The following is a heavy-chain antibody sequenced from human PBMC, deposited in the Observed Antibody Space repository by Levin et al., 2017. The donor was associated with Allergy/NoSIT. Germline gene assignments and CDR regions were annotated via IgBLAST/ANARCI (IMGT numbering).Heavy chain of an antibody. CDR2: INNSGGST. D-gene: IGHD1-26*01. Sequence: GESLKISCAASGFTFSVYAMIWVRQAPGKGLEWVSAINNSGGSTFYADSVKGRFTISRDNSKNTLYLQMNSLRAEDTAVYYCVKDRVGATRMDVWGQGTTVTVSS. CDR1: GFTFSVYA. V-gene: IGHV3-23*01. CDR3: VKDRVGATRMDV. J-gene: IGHJ6*02.